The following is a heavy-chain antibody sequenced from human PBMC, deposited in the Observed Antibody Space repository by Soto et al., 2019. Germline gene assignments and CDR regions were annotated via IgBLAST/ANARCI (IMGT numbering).Heavy chain of an antibody. CDR2: INHSGST. D-gene: IGHD4-17*01. Sequence: QVQLQQWGAGLLKPSETLSLTCAVYGGSFSGYYWSWIRQPPGKGLEWIGEINHSGSTNYNPSLKSRVTISVDTSKNQFSLKLSSVTAADTAVYYCAMTTVTTYDAFDIWGQGTMVTVSS. J-gene: IGHJ3*02. CDR1: GGSFSGYY. V-gene: IGHV4-34*01. CDR3: AMTTVTTYDAFDI.